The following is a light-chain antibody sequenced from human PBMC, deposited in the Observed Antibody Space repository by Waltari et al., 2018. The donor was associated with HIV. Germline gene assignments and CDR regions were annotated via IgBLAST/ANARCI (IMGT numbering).Light chain of an antibody. Sequence: SYELTQPPSVSVSPGQTAKITCSGAALPNQYAHWYQQKPGQAPLLVIYKDTQRPSGIPERFSGSHSGTTVTLIISGVQAEDEADYYCESADNSGTYWVFGGGTKLSVL. CDR1: ALPNQY. CDR3: ESADNSGTYWV. CDR2: KDT. V-gene: IGLV3-25*03. J-gene: IGLJ3*02.